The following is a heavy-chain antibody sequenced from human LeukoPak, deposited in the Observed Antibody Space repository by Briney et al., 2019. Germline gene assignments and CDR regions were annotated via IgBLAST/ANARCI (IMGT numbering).Heavy chain of an antibody. Sequence: GRAVRLSCAASGFSFSSYAMLEVRQAPPRGLEGVAVVLYDGSNKYYQDSLKDRFTISRDNSKDTLYLQMNSRRAEDTAVYYCARDRQGENDSGRYSFDYWGQGTLVTVSS. J-gene: IGHJ4*02. V-gene: IGHV3-30*04. D-gene: IGHD6-19*01. CDR3: ARDRQGENDSGRYSFDY. CDR1: GFSFSSYA. CDR2: VLYDGSNK.